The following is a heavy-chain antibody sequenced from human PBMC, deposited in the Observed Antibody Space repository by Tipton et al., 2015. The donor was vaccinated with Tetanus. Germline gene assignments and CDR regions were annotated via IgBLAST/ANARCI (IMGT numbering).Heavy chain of an antibody. CDR3: ARDQARGARGWNYFDY. CDR2: IYSSGST. J-gene: IGHJ4*02. Sequence: TLSLTCTVSGGSISSGGYYWSWIRQRPGKGLEWIGDIYSSGSTHSNPSLKGRVTISVDTSKNQFSLRLNSVTAADTAVYYCARDQARGARGWNYFDYWGLGTLVTVSS. CDR1: GGSISSGGYY. D-gene: IGHD1-26*01. V-gene: IGHV4-31*03.